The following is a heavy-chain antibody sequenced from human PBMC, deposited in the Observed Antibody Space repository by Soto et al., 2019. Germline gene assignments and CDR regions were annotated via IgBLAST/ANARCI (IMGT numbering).Heavy chain of an antibody. Sequence: ASVKVSCKASGGTFSSYAISWVRQAPGQGLEWMGGIIPIFGTANYAQKFQGRVTITADESTSTAYMELSSLRSEDTAVYYCARPNWALQAFYGMDVWGQGTTVTVSS. V-gene: IGHV1-69*13. CDR3: ARPNWALQAFYGMDV. J-gene: IGHJ6*02. CDR2: IIPIFGTA. CDR1: GGTFSSYA. D-gene: IGHD1-1*01.